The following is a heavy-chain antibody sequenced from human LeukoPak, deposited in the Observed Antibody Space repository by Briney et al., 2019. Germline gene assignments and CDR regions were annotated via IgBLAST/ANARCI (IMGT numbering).Heavy chain of an antibody. CDR3: ARGGYSSSWYDNWFDP. Sequence: GGSLRLSCAASGFTFSSYDMHWVRQATGKGLEWVSAIGTAGDTYYPGSVKGRFTISRENAKNSLYLQMNSLRAEDTAVYYCARGGYSSSWYDNWFDPGAREPWSPSPQ. CDR1: GFTFSSYD. V-gene: IGHV3-13*01. J-gene: IGHJ5*02. CDR2: IGTAGDT. D-gene: IGHD6-13*01.